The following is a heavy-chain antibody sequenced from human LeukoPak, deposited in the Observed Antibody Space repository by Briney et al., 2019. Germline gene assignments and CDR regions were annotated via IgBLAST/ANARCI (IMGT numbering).Heavy chain of an antibody. CDR3: ARNYGGAQGGY. D-gene: IGHD4-23*01. CDR2: IYYSEST. V-gene: IGHV4-61*01. Sequence: ASQTLSLTCTVSGGSISSGSYYWSWIRQPPGKGLEWIGYIYYSESTNYNPSLKSRVTISVDTSKNQFSLKLSSVTAADTAVYYCARNYGGAQGGYWGQGTRVTVSS. CDR1: GGSISSGSYY. J-gene: IGHJ4*02.